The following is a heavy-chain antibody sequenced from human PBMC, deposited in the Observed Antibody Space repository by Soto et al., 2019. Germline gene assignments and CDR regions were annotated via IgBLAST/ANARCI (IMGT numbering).Heavy chain of an antibody. D-gene: IGHD4-17*01. CDR1: GGSISSGGYS. CDR3: VRGMTTVTTFDY. CDR2: IYHRGST. J-gene: IGHJ4*02. Sequence: QLQLQESGSGLLKPSQTLSLTCGVSGGSISSGGYSCNWIRQPPGKGLEWIGYIYHRGSTYYNPSRMSGVTMSVDRTRFQFCRKLSFVIAADMAVYYCVRGMTTVTTFDYWGQGTLVTVSS. V-gene: IGHV4-30-2*01.